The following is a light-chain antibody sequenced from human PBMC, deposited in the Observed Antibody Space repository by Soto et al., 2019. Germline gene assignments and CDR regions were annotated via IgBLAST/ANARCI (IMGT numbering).Light chain of an antibody. V-gene: IGKV3-20*01. CDR2: GGS. Sequence: ENVLMQLPVTLSLSPGERATLTCRASRSVTTTSLAWYQEKPGQAPRVLIYGGSFRATGVPDRFSGSGAGTYFTLTISKLEPEDFAVYYCQQYSSSPQTFGQGTKVDIK. CDR1: RSVTTTS. CDR3: QQYSSSPQT. J-gene: IGKJ1*01.